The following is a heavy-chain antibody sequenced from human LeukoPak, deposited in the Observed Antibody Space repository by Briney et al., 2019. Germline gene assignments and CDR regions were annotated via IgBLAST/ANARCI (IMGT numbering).Heavy chain of an antibody. Sequence: GGSLRLSCAASGFPFSTDAMTWVRQAPGKGLEWVSAISGDGVYTYYTDSVKGRFTASRDNSKNTLYLQMSSLRAEDTAVYFCAKNALAGQAYYDHWGQGTPVTVSS. D-gene: IGHD3-3*02. V-gene: IGHV3-23*01. CDR3: AKNALAGQAYYDH. CDR2: ISGDGVYT. CDR1: GFPFSTDA. J-gene: IGHJ4*02.